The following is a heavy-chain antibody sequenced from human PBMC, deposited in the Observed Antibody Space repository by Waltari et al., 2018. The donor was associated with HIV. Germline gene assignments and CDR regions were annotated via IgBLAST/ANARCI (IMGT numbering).Heavy chain of an antibody. J-gene: IGHJ4*02. V-gene: IGHV3-49*03. CDR3: AMERAYLYLLDY. CDR1: GFDFRFFA. Sequence: EPQLVESGGGLVQPGRSLRLSCETSGFDFRFFALSWFRQAPGKGLDLVGCIRGNAHWPKTDYGASGKGRFTVTRDDSKSTAYLQMNNRKTEDTAIYFCAMERAYLYLLDYWGQGTQVTVSS. D-gene: IGHD1-1*01. CDR2: IRGNAHWPKT.